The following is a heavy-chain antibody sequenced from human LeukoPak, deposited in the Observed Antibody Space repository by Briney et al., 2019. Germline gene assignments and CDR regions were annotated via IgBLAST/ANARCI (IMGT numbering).Heavy chain of an antibody. CDR2: ISSSGSYI. Sequence: GGSLRLSCAASRFTFSSYSMNWVRQAPGKGLEWVSSISSSGSYIYYADSVKGRFTISRDNAKNTLYLQMNSLRAEDTAVYYCARDLSGYGGNDAFDIWGQGTMVTVSS. V-gene: IGHV3-21*01. CDR1: RFTFSSYS. J-gene: IGHJ3*02. CDR3: ARDLSGYGGNDAFDI. D-gene: IGHD5-12*01.